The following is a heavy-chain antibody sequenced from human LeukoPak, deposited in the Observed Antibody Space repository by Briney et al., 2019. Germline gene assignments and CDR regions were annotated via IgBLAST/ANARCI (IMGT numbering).Heavy chain of an antibody. CDR2: ISSSSSYI. J-gene: IGHJ4*02. CDR1: GFTFSSYS. V-gene: IGHV3-21*01. D-gene: IGHD1-26*01. Sequence: GGSLRLSCAASGFTFSSYSMNWVRQAPGKGLEWVSSISSSSSYIYYADSVKGRFTISRDNAKNSLYLQMNSLRAEDTAVYYCARAPEEGAIYFDYWGQGTLVTVSS. CDR3: ARAPEEGAIYFDY.